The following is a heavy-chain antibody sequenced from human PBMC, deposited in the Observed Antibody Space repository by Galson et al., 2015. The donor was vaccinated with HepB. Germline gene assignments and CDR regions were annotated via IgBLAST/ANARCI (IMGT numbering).Heavy chain of an antibody. J-gene: IGHJ4*02. Sequence: QSGAEVKKTGESLRIFCQGSGYNFTNHWITWVRQMPGRGLELMGRIGPGDSFNYYTPSFHGHVTMSADMSISTAFLQWNSLTPAVTSMYSCAMGWGPTGDYFDYWGQGTLVTVSS. CDR2: IGPGDSFN. D-gene: IGHD3-16*01. CDR1: GYNFTNHW. V-gene: IGHV5-10-1*01. CDR3: AMGWGPTGDYFDY.